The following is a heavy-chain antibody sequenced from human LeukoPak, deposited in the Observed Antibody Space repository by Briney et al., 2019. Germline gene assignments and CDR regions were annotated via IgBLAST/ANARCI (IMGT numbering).Heavy chain of an antibody. D-gene: IGHD3-16*02. CDR3: AKEFTPSDYDYVWGSYRYTCYFDY. J-gene: IGHJ4*02. Sequence: GGSLRLSCAASGFTFSSYAMSWVRQAPGKGLEWVSAISFSGGSTYYADSVKGRFTISRDNSKSTLYLQMNSLRAEDTAVYYCAKEFTPSDYDYVWGSYRYTCYFDYWGQGTLVTVSS. CDR1: GFTFSSYA. CDR2: ISFSGGST. V-gene: IGHV3-23*01.